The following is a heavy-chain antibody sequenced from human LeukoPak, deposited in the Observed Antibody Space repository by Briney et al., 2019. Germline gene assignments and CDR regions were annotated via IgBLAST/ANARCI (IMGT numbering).Heavy chain of an antibody. V-gene: IGHV1-8*01. Sequence: ASVKVSCKASGYTFTSYDINWVRQATGQGLEWMGWMNPNSGNTGYAQKFQGRVTMTRNTSISTAYMELSSLRSEDTAVYYCARGSRGSGKSDYWGQGTLVTVSS. CDR2: MNPNSGNT. D-gene: IGHD3-10*01. J-gene: IGHJ4*02. CDR3: ARGSRGSGKSDY. CDR1: GYTFTSYD.